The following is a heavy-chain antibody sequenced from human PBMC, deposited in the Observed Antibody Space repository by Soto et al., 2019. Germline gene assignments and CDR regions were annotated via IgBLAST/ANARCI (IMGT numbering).Heavy chain of an antibody. J-gene: IGHJ4*02. CDR2: IIPSPART. CDR3: VRDQVGASSFDY. Sequence: QVQLVQSGAEVRKPGSAVKLSCKASGGTFSSSPISWVRQIPGQGPEWMGRIIPSPARTIYARKFRGRVTLTADKSTKTVYMTLSSLTSDDSGVYYCVRDQVGASSFDYWGQGTRVTVSS. D-gene: IGHD1-26*01. V-gene: IGHV1-69*08. CDR1: GGTFSSSP.